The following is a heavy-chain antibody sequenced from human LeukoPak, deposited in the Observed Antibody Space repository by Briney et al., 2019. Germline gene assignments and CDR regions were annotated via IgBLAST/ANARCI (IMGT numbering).Heavy chain of an antibody. D-gene: IGHD5-24*01. Sequence: GGSLRLSCAASGFTVSNYYMSWVRQAPGKGLEWVSVIYTGGSTSYADSVRGRFTISRDNFKNTLYLQMNSLRGEDTALYYCARGHGNWGQGTLVTVSS. CDR1: GFTVSNYY. V-gene: IGHV3-66*01. CDR3: ARGHGN. CDR2: IYTGGST. J-gene: IGHJ4*02.